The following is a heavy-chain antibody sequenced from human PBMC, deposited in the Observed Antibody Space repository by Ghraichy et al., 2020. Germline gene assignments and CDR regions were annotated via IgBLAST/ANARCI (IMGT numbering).Heavy chain of an antibody. J-gene: IGHJ6*02. Sequence: SCVASGFSFESYWMTWVRQAPGKGLEWVANIIQDGSERHYVGSVKGRFTISRNNAEKSLFLQMDSLRPEDTAVYYCARAPGSGSYFNYYYGLDVWGQGTTVTVPS. CDR3: ARAPGSGSYFNYYYGLDV. V-gene: IGHV3-7*01. CDR1: GFSFESYW. D-gene: IGHD3-10*01. CDR2: IIQDGSER.